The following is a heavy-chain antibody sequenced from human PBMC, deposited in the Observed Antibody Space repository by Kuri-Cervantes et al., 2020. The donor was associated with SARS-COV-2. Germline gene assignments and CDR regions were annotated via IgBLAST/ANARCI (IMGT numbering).Heavy chain of an antibody. CDR2: IYTTGST. CDR1: GDPMSTGNYY. CDR3: ARDTLIVVVITGYMDV. Sequence: SETLSLTCTVSGDPMSTGNYYWSWIRQPAGKELEWIGHIYTTGSTNYNPSLKSRVSISVDTSKNQFSLKLSSVTAADTAVYYCARDTLIVVVITGYMDVWGKGTTVTVSS. V-gene: IGHV4-61*09. D-gene: IGHD3-22*01. J-gene: IGHJ6*03.